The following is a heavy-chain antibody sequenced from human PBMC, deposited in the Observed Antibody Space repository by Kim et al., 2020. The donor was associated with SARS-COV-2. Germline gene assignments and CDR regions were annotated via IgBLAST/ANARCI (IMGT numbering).Heavy chain of an antibody. CDR1: GFTFSSYS. D-gene: IGHD1-26*01. CDR3: ARDLFSGSYRHP. V-gene: IGHV3-21*01. Sequence: GGSLRLSCAASGFTFSSYSMNWVRQAPGKGLEWVSSISSSSSYIYYADSVKGRFTISRDNAKNSLYLQMNSLRAEDTAVYYCARDLFSGSYRHPWGQGTLVTVSS. CDR2: ISSSSSYI. J-gene: IGHJ5*02.